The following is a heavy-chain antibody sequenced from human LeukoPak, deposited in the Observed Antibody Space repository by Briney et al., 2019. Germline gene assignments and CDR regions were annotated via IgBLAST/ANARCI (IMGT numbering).Heavy chain of an antibody. CDR1: GYTLTELS. CDR2: FDPEDGET. D-gene: IGHD2-15*01. Sequence: ASVTVSCKVSGYTLTELSMHWVRQAPGKGLEWMGGFDPEDGETIYAQKFQGRVTMTEDTSTDTAYMELSSLRSEDTAVYYCARGPMELAAADVWGQGTTVTVSS. CDR3: ARGPMELAAADV. J-gene: IGHJ6*02. V-gene: IGHV1-24*01.